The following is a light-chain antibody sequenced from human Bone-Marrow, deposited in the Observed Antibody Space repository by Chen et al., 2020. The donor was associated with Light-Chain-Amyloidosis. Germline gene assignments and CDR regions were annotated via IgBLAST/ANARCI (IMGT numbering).Light chain of an antibody. CDR1: DLPTKY. J-gene: IGLJ2*01. CDR2: TDT. CDR3: QSADSSGTYEVI. V-gene: IGLV3-25*03. Sequence: SYDLTQPPSVSVSPGQTARITCSGDDLPTKYTYWYQQKPGQAPVLLIHTDTERPSGISERFSGSSSGTTATLTISGGQPEDGADYHWQSADSSGTYEVIFGGGTKRTVL.